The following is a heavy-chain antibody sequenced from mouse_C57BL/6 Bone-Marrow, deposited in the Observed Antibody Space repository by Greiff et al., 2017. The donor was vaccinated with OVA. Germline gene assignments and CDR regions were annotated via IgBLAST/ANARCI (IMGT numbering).Heavy chain of an antibody. CDR3: AQIALGSSRYFDY. Sequence: QVTLKESGPGILQPSQTLSLTCSFSGFSLSTFGMGVGWIRQPSGKGLEWLAHIWWDDDQYYNPALKSRLTISKDTSKNQVFLKIANVDTADTATYYCAQIALGSSRYFDYWGQGTTLTVSS. CDR2: IWWDDDQ. V-gene: IGHV8-8*01. CDR1: GFSLSTFGMG. D-gene: IGHD1-1*01. J-gene: IGHJ2*01.